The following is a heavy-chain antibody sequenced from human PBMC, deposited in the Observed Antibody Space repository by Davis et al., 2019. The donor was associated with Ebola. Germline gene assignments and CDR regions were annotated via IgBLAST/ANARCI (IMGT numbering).Heavy chain of an antibody. D-gene: IGHD1-7*01. J-gene: IGHJ5*02. Sequence: GESLKIPCEASGFTFDDHTMHWVRQVPGKGLEWVSLITWDGGTTHYEDSFKGRFIISRDNAKSSLFLQMNSLRPEDTASYYCTKSENYLTWGQGTLVLVSS. CDR2: ITWDGGTT. CDR3: TKSENYLT. V-gene: IGHV3-43*01. CDR1: GFTFDDHT.